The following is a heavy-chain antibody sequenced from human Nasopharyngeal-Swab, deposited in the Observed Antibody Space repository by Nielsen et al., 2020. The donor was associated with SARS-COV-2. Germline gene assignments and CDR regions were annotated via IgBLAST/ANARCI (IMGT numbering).Heavy chain of an antibody. D-gene: IGHD1-14*01. CDR1: GFTFSRDW. Sequence: GESLKISCAASGFTFSRDWMHWVRQPPGKGLVGVSRISPDGRGTSFADSVKGRFTISRDNAKNTLYLQMNSLRVEDTAVYFCARGTSDRRGIDYWGQGTLVTVSS. CDR3: ARGTSDRRGIDY. J-gene: IGHJ4*02. V-gene: IGHV3-74*01. CDR2: ISPDGRGT.